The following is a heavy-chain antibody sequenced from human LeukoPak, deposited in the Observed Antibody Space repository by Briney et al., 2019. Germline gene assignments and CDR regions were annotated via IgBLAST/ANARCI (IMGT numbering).Heavy chain of an antibody. J-gene: IGHJ4*02. D-gene: IGHD6-19*01. Sequence: GASVKVSCKASGYTFTGYYMHWVRQAPGQGLEWMGRINPNSGGTNYAQKFQGRVTMTRDTSISTAYMELSRLRSDDTAVYYRARASSGWYGFDYWGQGTLVTVSS. CDR2: INPNSGGT. CDR3: ARASSGWYGFDY. V-gene: IGHV1-2*06. CDR1: GYTFTGYY.